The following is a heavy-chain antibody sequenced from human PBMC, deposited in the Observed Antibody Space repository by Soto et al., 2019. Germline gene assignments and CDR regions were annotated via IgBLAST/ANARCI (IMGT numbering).Heavy chain of an antibody. V-gene: IGHV4-39*01. CDR1: GGSISSSSYY. CDR2: IYYSGST. CDR3: ASTNRFDP. J-gene: IGHJ5*02. Sequence: ASETLSLTCTVSGGSISSSSYYWGWIRQPPGKGLEWIGSIYYSGSTYYNPSLKSRVTISVDTSKNQFSLKLSSVTAADTAVYYCASTNRFDPWGQGTLVTVSS.